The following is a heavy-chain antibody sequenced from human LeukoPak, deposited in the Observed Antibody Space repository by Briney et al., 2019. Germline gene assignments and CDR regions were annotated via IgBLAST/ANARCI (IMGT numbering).Heavy chain of an antibody. D-gene: IGHD2-2*01. CDR1: GFTFSSYS. V-gene: IGHV3-21*01. J-gene: IGHJ1*01. CDR3: ARTDIVLVPAAHEPELAEYFQH. CDR2: ISSSSSYI. Sequence: PGGSLRLSCAASGFTFSSYSMNWVRQAPGKGLEWVSSISSSSSYIYYADSVKGRFTISRDNAKNSLYLQMNSLRAEDTAVYYCARTDIVLVPAAHEPELAEYFQHWGQGTLVTVSS.